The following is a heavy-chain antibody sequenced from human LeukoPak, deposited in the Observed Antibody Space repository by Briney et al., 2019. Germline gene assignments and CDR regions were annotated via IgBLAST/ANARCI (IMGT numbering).Heavy chain of an antibody. J-gene: IGHJ4*02. CDR1: GFTFSNYW. CDR2: IKEDGSDK. CDR3: ARDTGYNTFDY. D-gene: IGHD5-24*01. Sequence: GGSLRLSCAASGFTFSNYWMSWVRQAPGKGLEWLANIKEDGSDKYYVDSVKGRFTISRDNAKNSQHLQMNSLRAEDTAVYYCARDTGYNTFDYWGQGTLVTVSS. V-gene: IGHV3-7*05.